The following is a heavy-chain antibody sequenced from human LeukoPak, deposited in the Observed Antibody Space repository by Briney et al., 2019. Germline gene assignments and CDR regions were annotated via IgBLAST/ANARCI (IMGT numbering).Heavy chain of an antibody. J-gene: IGHJ4*02. Sequence: SETLSLTCTVSGGSISSSCYYWGGIRQAPGEGLEGVGSNYYSENTYYNASLKSRVTISVDTSKNQFSLKLNSVTAADTAVYFCARRTYSASYWKHFDYWGQGTLVTVSS. D-gene: IGHD1-26*01. V-gene: IGHV4-39*01. CDR2: NYYSENT. CDR3: ARRTYSASYWKHFDY. CDR1: GGSISSSCYY.